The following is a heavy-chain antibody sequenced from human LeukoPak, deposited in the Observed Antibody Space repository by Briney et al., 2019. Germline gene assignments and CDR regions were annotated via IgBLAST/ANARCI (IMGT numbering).Heavy chain of an antibody. Sequence: SETLSLTCTVSGGSISGYYWSWIRQPPGKGLEWIGYIYYSGSTNYNPSLKSRVTISLDTSKNQFSLKLSSVTAADTAVYYCARRVGVALDYWGQGTLVTVSS. CDR3: ARRVGVALDY. D-gene: IGHD2-21*01. CDR2: IYYSGST. V-gene: IGHV4-59*08. CDR1: GGSISGYY. J-gene: IGHJ4*02.